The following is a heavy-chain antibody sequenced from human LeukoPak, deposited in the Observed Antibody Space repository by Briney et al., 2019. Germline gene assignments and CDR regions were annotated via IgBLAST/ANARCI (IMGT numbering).Heavy chain of an antibody. Sequence: GGSLRLSCAASGFTFSSYSMNWVRQAPGKGLEWVSSISSSSSYIYYADSVKGRFTISRDNAKNSLYLQMNSLRAEDTAVYYCAREMEDSSSRDAFDIWGQGTMVTVSS. CDR1: GFTFSSYS. D-gene: IGHD6-13*01. CDR2: ISSSSSYI. CDR3: AREMEDSSSRDAFDI. J-gene: IGHJ3*02. V-gene: IGHV3-21*04.